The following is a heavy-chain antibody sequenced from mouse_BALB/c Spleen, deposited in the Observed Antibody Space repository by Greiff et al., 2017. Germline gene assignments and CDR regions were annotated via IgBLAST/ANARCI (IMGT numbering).Heavy chain of an antibody. CDR3: ARHGGGSYAMDY. CDR1: GFTFSSYT. Sequence: EVQLQQSGGGLVQPGGSLKLSCAASGFTFSSYTMSWVRQTPEKRLEWVAYISNGGGSTYYPDTVKGRFTISRDNAKNTLYLQMSSLKSEDTAMYYCARHGGGSYAMDYWGQGTSVTVSS. V-gene: IGHV5-12-2*01. CDR2: ISNGGGST. J-gene: IGHJ4*01.